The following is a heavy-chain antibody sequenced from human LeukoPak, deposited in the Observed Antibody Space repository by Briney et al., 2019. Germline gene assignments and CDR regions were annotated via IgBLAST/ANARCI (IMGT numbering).Heavy chain of an antibody. CDR2: MNPNSGNT. CDR1: GYTFTSYD. J-gene: IGHJ5*02. D-gene: IGHD3-10*01. V-gene: IGHV1-8*01. Sequence: ASAKVSCTASGYTFTSYDINWVRQAPGQGLEWMGWMNPNSGNTGYAQKFQGRVTMTRNTSISTAYMELSSLRSEDTAVYYCARLVWFGELDWFDPWGQGTLVTVSS. CDR3: ARLVWFGELDWFDP.